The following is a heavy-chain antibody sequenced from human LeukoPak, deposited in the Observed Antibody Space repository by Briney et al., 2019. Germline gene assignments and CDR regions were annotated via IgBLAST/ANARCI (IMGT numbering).Heavy chain of an antibody. CDR2: ISAYNGNT. D-gene: IGHD3-9*01. Sequence: GASVKVSCKASGYTFTSYGISWVRQAPGQGLEWMGWISAYNGNTNYAQKLQGRVTMTTDTSTNTADMELRRLRSDDTAVYYCARGSYFDSKGFYYYYYGMDLWGQGTTVTIPS. J-gene: IGHJ6*02. V-gene: IGHV1-18*01. CDR1: GYTFTSYG. CDR3: ARGSYFDSKGFYYYYYGMDL.